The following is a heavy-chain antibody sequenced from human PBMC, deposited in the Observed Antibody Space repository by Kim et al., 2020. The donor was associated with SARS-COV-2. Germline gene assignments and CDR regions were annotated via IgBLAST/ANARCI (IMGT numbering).Heavy chain of an antibody. CDR1: GFTFSSSA. D-gene: IGHD6-19*01. V-gene: IGHV3-23*01. J-gene: IGHJ4*02. CDR3: ATQGITVVARGTDY. CDR2: ISGSGGST. Sequence: GGSLRLSCAASGFTFSSSAMSWVRQAPGKGLEWVSAISGSGGSTYYADSVKGRFTISRDNSKNTLYLQMNSLRAEDTAVYYCATQGITVVARGTDYWGQGTLVTVSS.